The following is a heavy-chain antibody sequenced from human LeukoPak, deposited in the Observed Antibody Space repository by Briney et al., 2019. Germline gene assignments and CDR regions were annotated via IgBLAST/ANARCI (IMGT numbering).Heavy chain of an antibody. CDR3: ARGRYCSADICSGGDAFDI. J-gene: IGHJ3*02. V-gene: IGHV4-4*07. CDR1: GGSINNYY. CDR2: ICTRGST. Sequence: SETLSLTCTVSGGSINNYYWSWIRQPAGKGLEWIGRICTRGSTNYNPSLKCRVTMSVDTSKNQFSLKLSSVTAADTAVYYCARGRYCSADICSGGDAFDIWGQGTMVSVSS. D-gene: IGHD2-15*01.